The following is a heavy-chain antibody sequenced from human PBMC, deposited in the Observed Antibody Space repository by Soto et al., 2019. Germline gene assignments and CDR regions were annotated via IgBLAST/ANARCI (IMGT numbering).Heavy chain of an antibody. CDR3: ASQQLGPSYYYGMDV. D-gene: IGHD6-6*01. CDR1: GGTFNSYA. Sequence: QVQLVQSGAEVTKPGSSVKVSCKASGGTFNSYAISWVRQAPGQGLEWMGGTIPIFRTADYAQKFQGRVTITADESTSTAYMELSSLRSEDTAVYYCASQQLGPSYYYGMDVWGQGTTVTVSS. CDR2: TIPIFRTA. J-gene: IGHJ6*02. V-gene: IGHV1-69*12.